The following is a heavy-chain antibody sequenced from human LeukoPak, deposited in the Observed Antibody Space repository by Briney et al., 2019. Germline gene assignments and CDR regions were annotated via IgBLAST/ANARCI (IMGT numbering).Heavy chain of an antibody. J-gene: IGHJ6*02. CDR1: GYNFISYY. Sequence: ASVKVSCKASGYNFISYYMHWVRQAPGQGLEWMGIINPSGGSTSHAQKFQDRVTMTRDTSTSTVYMELSSLKSEDTAVYYCAREDVVLVDAVRYYYYGMDVWGQGTTVTVSS. V-gene: IGHV1-46*01. D-gene: IGHD2-8*01. CDR3: AREDVVLVDAVRYYYYGMDV. CDR2: INPSGGST.